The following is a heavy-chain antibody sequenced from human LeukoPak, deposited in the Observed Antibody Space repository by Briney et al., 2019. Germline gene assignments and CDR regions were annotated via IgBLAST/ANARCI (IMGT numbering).Heavy chain of an antibody. CDR1: GYTFIGYF. CDR3: ARVVYSSGWYNFDY. Sequence: GASVKVSCKASGYTFIGYFMHWVRQAPGQGLEWMGWINPNSGGTNYAQKFQGRVTMTRDTSISTAYMELSRLRSDDTAVYYCARVVYSSGWYNFDYWGQGTLVTVSS. J-gene: IGHJ4*02. CDR2: INPNSGGT. V-gene: IGHV1-2*02. D-gene: IGHD6-19*01.